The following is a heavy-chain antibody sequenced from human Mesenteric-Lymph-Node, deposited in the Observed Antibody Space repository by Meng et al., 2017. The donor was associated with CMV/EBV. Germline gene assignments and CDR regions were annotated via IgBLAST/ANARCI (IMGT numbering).Heavy chain of an antibody. D-gene: IGHD2-2*01. CDR2: ISTYNGNT. V-gene: IGHV1-18*01. J-gene: IGHJ4*02. Sequence: ASVKVSCKTSGYTFFTFGITWVRQAPGQGLEWMGWISTYNGNTNYAQKLQGRVTMTTDTSTSTAYMELRSLRSDDTAVYYCAREVGYCSSTSCSNYFDYWGQGTLVTVSS. CDR1: GYTFFTFG. CDR3: AREVGYCSSTSCSNYFDY.